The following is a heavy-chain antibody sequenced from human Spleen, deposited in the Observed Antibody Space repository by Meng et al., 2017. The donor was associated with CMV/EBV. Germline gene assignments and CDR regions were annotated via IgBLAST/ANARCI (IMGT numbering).Heavy chain of an antibody. CDR1: GFTFSSYE. Sequence: GESLKISCAASGFTFSSYEMNWVRQAPGKGLEWVSYISSSGSTIYYADSVKGRFTISRDNAKNSLYLQMNSLRAEDTAVYYCARDRDVYQVPGVNVFNVCGQGTVVTVSS. D-gene: IGHD2-8*01. CDR3: ARDRDVYQVPGVNVFNV. J-gene: IGHJ3*01. CDR2: ISSSGSTI. V-gene: IGHV3-48*03.